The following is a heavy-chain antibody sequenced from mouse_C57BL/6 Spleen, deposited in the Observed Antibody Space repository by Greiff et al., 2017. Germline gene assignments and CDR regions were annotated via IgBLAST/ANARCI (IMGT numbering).Heavy chain of an antibody. D-gene: IGHD1-1*01. V-gene: IGHV1-55*01. CDR2: IYPGSGST. CDR3: ANYYGSSYDWYFDV. Sequence: VQLQQPGAELVKPGASVKMSCKASGYTFTSYWITWVKQRPGQGLEWIGDIYPGSGSTNYNEKFKSKATLTVDTSSSTAYMQLSSLTSEDSAVYYCANYYGSSYDWYFDVWGTGPTVTVSS. J-gene: IGHJ1*03. CDR1: GYTFTSYW.